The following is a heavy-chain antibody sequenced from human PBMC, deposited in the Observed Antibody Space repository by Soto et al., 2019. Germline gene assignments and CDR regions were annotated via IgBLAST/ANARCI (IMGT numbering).Heavy chain of an antibody. J-gene: IGHJ4*02. D-gene: IGHD5-12*01. CDR1: GGTFSSYA. CDR3: ASCIDGYDFNDIDS. CDR2: IIPIFGTA. Sequence: SVKVSCKASGGTFSSYAISWVRQAPGQGLEWMGGIIPIFGTANYAQKFQGRVTITADESTSTAYMELSSLRSEDTAVYYCASCIDGYDFNDIDSRGQGALLTVS. V-gene: IGHV1-69*13.